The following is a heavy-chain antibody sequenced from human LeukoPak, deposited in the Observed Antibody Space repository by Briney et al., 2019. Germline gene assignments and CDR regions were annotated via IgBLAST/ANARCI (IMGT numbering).Heavy chain of an antibody. CDR3: ARREYYDSSGYR. V-gene: IGHV4-38-2*01. CDR2: IYHSGSP. D-gene: IGHD3-22*01. J-gene: IGHJ4*02. Sequence: SETLSLTCAVSGYSISSGYYWGWIRQPPGKGLEWIGSIYHSGSPYYNPSLKSRLTISVDTSKNQFSLKLSSVTAADTAVYFCARREYYDSSGYRWGQGTLVTVSS. CDR1: GYSISSGYY.